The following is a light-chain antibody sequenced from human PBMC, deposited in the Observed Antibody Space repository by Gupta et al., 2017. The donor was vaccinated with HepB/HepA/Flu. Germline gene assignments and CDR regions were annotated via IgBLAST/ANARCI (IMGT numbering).Light chain of an antibody. J-gene: IGLJ2*01. Sequence: HSVLTQPPSVSGAPGQRVTISCTGISSNIGADYDVNWYQHLPGTAPKRLIYGNNKRPSGVPDRFSGSKSGTSASLAITGLQAEDEADYHCQSYDSSLSGVIFGGGTKLTVL. V-gene: IGLV1-40*01. CDR3: QSYDSSLSGVI. CDR1: SSNIGADYD. CDR2: GNN.